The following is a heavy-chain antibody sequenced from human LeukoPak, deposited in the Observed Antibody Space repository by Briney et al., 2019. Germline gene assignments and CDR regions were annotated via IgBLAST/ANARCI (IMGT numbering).Heavy chain of an antibody. CDR1: GGTFSSYA. V-gene: IGHV1-69*13. Sequence: SVKVSCKASGGTFSSYAISWVRQAPGQGLEWMGGIIPIFGTANYAQKFQGRVTITADESTSTAYMELSSLRSEDTAVYYCARDSCSSTSCLSIDDYWGQGTLVTVSS. D-gene: IGHD2-2*01. J-gene: IGHJ4*02. CDR2: IIPIFGTA. CDR3: ARDSCSSTSCLSIDDY.